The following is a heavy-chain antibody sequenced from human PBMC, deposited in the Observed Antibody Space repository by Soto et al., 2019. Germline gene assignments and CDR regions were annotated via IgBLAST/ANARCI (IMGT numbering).Heavy chain of an antibody. CDR1: GASITTYY. Sequence: SETLSLTCTVSGASITTYYWSWIRQSPGKGLEWIGYVYYSGSTNYNPSLKSRVIMSADTSKNQFSLKVISVTAADTAVYYCARGNDLHLYWGKGTLVTGS. CDR3: ARGNDLHLY. CDR2: VYYSGST. D-gene: IGHD2-21*02. J-gene: IGHJ4*02. V-gene: IGHV4-59*01.